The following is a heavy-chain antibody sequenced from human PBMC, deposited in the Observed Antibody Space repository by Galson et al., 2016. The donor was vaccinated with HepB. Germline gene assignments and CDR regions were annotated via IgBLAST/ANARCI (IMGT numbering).Heavy chain of an antibody. D-gene: IGHD4-17*01. CDR1: GDSVSSDSAA. Sequence: CAISGDSVSSDSAAWHWIRLSPSRGLEWLGRTYYRSKWYNEYAVSVKSRMTIDSDTPKSQFSLHLNSVTPEDTAVYYCAGGYGDHYYFHYGLDVWGQGTTVIVSS. J-gene: IGHJ6*02. CDR3: AGGYGDHYYFHYGLDV. V-gene: IGHV6-1*01. CDR2: TYYRSKWYN.